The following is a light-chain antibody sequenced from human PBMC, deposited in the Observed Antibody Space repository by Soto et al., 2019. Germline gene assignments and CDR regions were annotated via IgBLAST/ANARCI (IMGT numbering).Light chain of an antibody. J-gene: IGLJ2*01. V-gene: IGLV2-23*01. CDR3: CSYAGLSSEI. Sequence: QSALTQPASVSGSPGQSITISCSGTNSDVGGYNLVSWYQQYPGKAPTLLIYDDTQRPSGVSSRFSGSKSGSTASLTISGLQAEDEADYYCCSYAGLSSEIFGGGTKLTVL. CDR2: DDT. CDR1: NSDVGGYNL.